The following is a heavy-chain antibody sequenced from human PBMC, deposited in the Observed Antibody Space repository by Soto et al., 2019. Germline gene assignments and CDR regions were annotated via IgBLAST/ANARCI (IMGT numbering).Heavy chain of an antibody. CDR2: IYYSGST. CDR1: GGSISSSSYY. Sequence: PSETLSLTCTVSGGSISSSSYYWGWIRQPPGKGLEWIGSIYYSGSTYYNPSLKRRVTISVDTSKNQFSLKLSSVTAADTTVYYCARIWGEYSGYDFAGLQKGSQAIFDYWGQGTLVTVSS. V-gene: IGHV4-39*01. J-gene: IGHJ4*02. CDR3: ARIWGEYSGYDFAGLQKGSQAIFDY. D-gene: IGHD5-12*01.